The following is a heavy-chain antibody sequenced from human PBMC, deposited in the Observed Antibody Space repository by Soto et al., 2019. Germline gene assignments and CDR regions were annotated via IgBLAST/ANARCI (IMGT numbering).Heavy chain of an antibody. CDR2: INAGNGNT. D-gene: IGHD3-10*01. V-gene: IGHV1-3*01. Sequence: GASLKVSCKASGYTFTSYAMHWVRQAPGQRLEWMGWINAGNGNTKYSQKFQGRVTITRDTSASTAYMELSSLRSEDTAVYYCARTYYYGSGSYLEPPAFDYWGQGTLVTVSS. J-gene: IGHJ4*02. CDR1: GYTFTSYA. CDR3: ARTYYYGSGSYLEPPAFDY.